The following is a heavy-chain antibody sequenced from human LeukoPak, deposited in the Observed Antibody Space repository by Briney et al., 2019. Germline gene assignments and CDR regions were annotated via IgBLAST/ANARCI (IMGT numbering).Heavy chain of an antibody. CDR2: IKEDGSEK. CDR1: GFIFSEYS. Sequence: PGGSLRLSCAASGFIFSEYSMSWVRQAPGKGLEWVANIKEDGSEKNYLDSVKGRFTISRDTAKNSLYLQMNSLRAEDTAIFYCAKDVYNWNFYFDYWGQGTLVTASS. CDR3: AKDVYNWNFYFDY. V-gene: IGHV3-7*03. J-gene: IGHJ4*02. D-gene: IGHD1-7*01.